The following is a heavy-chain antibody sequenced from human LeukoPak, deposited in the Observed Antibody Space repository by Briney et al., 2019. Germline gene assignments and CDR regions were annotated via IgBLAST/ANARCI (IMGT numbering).Heavy chain of an antibody. CDR2: ISSSSSYI. V-gene: IGHV3-21*01. CDR3: VSTFWSGARSDYYYMDV. J-gene: IGHJ6*03. D-gene: IGHD3-3*01. Sequence: GGSLRLSCVASGFTFSHYSMNWVRQAPGKGLEWVSSISSSSSYIYYADSVKGRFTISRDNAKNSLYLQMNSLRAEDTAVYYCVSTFWSGARSDYYYMDVWGKGTTVTVSS. CDR1: GFTFSHYS.